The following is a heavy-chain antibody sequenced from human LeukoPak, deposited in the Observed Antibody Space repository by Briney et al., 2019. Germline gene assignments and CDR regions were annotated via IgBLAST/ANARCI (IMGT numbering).Heavy chain of an antibody. CDR1: GFSFSVYV. J-gene: IGHJ3*02. Sequence: GGSLRLSCAASGFSFSVYVMSWVRQAPGKGLEWVSGIDNSGTSTYYADSVKGRFTISRDNSKNTLYLQMNSLRAEDSSVYYCARPTTVTTISADAFDIWGQGTMVTVSS. CDR3: ARPTTVTTISADAFDI. V-gene: IGHV3-23*05. D-gene: IGHD4-17*01. CDR2: IDNSGTST.